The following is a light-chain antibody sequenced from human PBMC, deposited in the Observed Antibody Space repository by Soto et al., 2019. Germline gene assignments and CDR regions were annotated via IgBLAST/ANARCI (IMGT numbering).Light chain of an antibody. J-gene: IGKJ1*01. CDR2: TAS. CDR3: QQSYSTPRT. CDR1: QSINNC. Sequence: DIRMTQSPSSLPASVGDRITITCRASQSINNCLNWYQQKPGKAPKLLIYTASSLQSGVPSRFSGSGSGTDFTLTISSLQPEDFATYYCQQSYSTPRTFGHGTKVDVK. V-gene: IGKV1-39*01.